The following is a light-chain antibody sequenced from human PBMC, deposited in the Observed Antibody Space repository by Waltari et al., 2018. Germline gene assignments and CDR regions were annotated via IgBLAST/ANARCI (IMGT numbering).Light chain of an antibody. V-gene: IGLV2-14*03. CDR2: DVS. CDR3: SSYIDSSTLEL. Sequence: QSALTQPASVSGSPGQSITISCTGPSSDIGGYNYVSWYQQVPGKAPKLIIYDVSNRPSGVSSRFSGSKSGNTASLTISGLQAEDEANYYCSSYIDSSTLELFGGGTSLTVL. J-gene: IGLJ2*01. CDR1: SSDIGGYNY.